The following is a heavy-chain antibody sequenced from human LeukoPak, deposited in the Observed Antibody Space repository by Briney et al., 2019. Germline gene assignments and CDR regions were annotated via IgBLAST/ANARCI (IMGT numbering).Heavy chain of an antibody. Sequence: GGSLRLSCAASGFTFSSYAMSWVRQAPGKRLEWVSAISGSGGSTYYADSVKGRFTISRDNSKNTLYLQMNSLRAEDTAVYYCARAPRGRDGYNPYYFDYWGQGTLVTFSS. CDR3: ARAPRGRDGYNPYYFDY. D-gene: IGHD5-24*01. CDR1: GFTFSSYA. CDR2: ISGSGGST. J-gene: IGHJ4*02. V-gene: IGHV3-23*01.